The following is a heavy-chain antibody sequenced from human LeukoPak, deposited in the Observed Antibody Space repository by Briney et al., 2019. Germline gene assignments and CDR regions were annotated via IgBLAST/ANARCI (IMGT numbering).Heavy chain of an antibody. CDR1: GFTFSSYS. CDR3: AREVGDGYPWEDYYFDY. Sequence: GGSLRLSCAASGFTFSSYSMNWVRQAPGKGLEWVSSISSSSSYIYYADSVKGRFTISRDNAKNSLYLQMNSPRAEDTAVYYCAREVGDGYPWEDYYFDYWGQGTLVTVSS. V-gene: IGHV3-21*01. D-gene: IGHD5-24*01. CDR2: ISSSSSYI. J-gene: IGHJ4*02.